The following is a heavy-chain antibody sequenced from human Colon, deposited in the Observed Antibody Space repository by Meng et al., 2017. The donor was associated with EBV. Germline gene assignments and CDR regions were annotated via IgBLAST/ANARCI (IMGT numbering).Heavy chain of an antibody. V-gene: IGHV4-61*01. D-gene: IGHD3-10*01. J-gene: IGHJ5*02. CDR3: ARVSGRSFDP. CDR2: IYYIGGT. Sequence: QYAGSGLVKPSEPLSPTVTVSGDSVATGRYYWSSIRQPPGKGLEWIAYIYYIGGTNYNPSLKSRLTISLDTSKNQFSLSLRSVTAADTAVYYCARVSGRSFDPWGQGTLVTVS. CDR1: GDSVATGRYY.